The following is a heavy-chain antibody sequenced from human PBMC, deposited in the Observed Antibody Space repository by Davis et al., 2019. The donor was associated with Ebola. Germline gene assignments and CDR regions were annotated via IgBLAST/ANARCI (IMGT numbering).Heavy chain of an antibody. CDR2: IKQDGSEK. D-gene: IGHD6-19*01. J-gene: IGHJ4*02. Sequence: GESLKISCAASGFTFSSYWMSWVRQAPGKGLEWVANIKQDGSEKYYVDSVKGRFTISRDNAKNSLYLQMNSLRAEDTAVYYCAKQKGSSGWYEVDNWGQGTLVTVSS. V-gene: IGHV3-7*03. CDR1: GFTFSSYW. CDR3: AKQKGSSGWYEVDN.